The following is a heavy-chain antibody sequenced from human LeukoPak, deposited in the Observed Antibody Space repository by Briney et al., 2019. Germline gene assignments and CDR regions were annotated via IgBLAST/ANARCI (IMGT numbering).Heavy chain of an antibody. CDR2: IKSDGST. CDR1: GSGFLFSSDE. V-gene: IGHV3-74*01. CDR3: ARAPSEIGGYYPEYFRH. D-gene: IGHD3-22*01. J-gene: IGHJ1*01. Sequence: GGSLRLSCAASGSGFLFSSDEINWVRQAPGKGLVWVSRIKSDGSTNYADSVKGRFTISRDNAKNTVSLQMNSLRAEDTGVYYCARAPSEIGGYYPEYFRHWGQGTLVTVS.